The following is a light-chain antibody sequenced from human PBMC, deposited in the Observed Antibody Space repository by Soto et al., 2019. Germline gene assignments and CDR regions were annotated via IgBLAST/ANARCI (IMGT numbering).Light chain of an antibody. J-gene: IGKJ1*01. CDR3: QQSNQWST. CDR2: SAS. Sequence: IGVTQSPATLSVSPGERATLSCRASQSVRTNLVWYQEKPGQAPRPRIYSASTRATGVPGRFSGTGSGTEFTLTIISLPSADSAVCYCQQSNQWSTFGQGTNVDI. V-gene: IGKV3-15*01. CDR1: QSVRTN.